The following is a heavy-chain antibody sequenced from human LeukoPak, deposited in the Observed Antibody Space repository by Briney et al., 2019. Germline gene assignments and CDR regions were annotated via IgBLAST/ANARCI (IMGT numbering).Heavy chain of an antibody. V-gene: IGHV3-64*01. D-gene: IGHD3-9*01. CDR3: ARGSALYDILTGYSTPPPDY. CDR1: GFTFSSYA. Sequence: GGSLRLSCAASGFTFSSYAMHWVRQAPGKGLEYVSAISSNGGSTYYANSVKGRFTISRDNSKNTLYLQMGSLRAEDMAVYYCARGSALYDILTGYSTPPPDYWAREPWSPSPQ. J-gene: IGHJ4*02. CDR2: ISSNGGST.